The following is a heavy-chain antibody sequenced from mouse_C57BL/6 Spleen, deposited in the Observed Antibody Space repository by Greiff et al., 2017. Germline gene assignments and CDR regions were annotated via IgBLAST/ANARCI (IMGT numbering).Heavy chain of an antibody. CDR3: ARLDYGSFDY. V-gene: IGHV1-82*01. CDR2: IYPGDGDT. Sequence: VQRVESGPELVKPGASVKISCKASGYAFSSSWMNWVKQRPGKGLEWIGRIYPGDGDTNYNGKFKGKATLTADKSSSTAYMQLSSLTSEDSAVYFCARLDYGSFDYWGQGTTLTVSS. CDR1: GYAFSSSW. J-gene: IGHJ2*01. D-gene: IGHD1-1*01.